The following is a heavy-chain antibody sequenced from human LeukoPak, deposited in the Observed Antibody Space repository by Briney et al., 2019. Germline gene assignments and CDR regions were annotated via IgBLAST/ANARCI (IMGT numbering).Heavy chain of an antibody. Sequence: SETLSLTCAVYGASFSGYYWSWVRQPPGKWLGWLGEINHSGSTNYNPPLKSRVTISVDTSKNQFSLKLSSVPAADTAVYYCARGIAAAGVDYWGQGTLVTVSS. D-gene: IGHD6-13*01. CDR3: ARGIAAAGVDY. CDR1: GASFSGYY. CDR2: INHSGST. J-gene: IGHJ4*02. V-gene: IGHV4-34*01.